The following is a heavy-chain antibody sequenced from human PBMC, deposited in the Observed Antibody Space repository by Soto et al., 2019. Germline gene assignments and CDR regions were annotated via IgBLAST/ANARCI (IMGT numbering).Heavy chain of an antibody. CDR3: ATQGLTTYYFGY. J-gene: IGHJ4*02. Sequence: EVQLVQSGAEVKKSGESLGISCKVSGYSFARQWISWLRQVPGKGQEWMGRIDLSESYTTYNPSFQGHVTFSADKSITTAYLQWRSLEASDTAIYYCATQGLTTYYFGYWGQGTLVTVSS. V-gene: IGHV5-10-1*03. CDR2: IDLSESYT. CDR1: GYSFARQW.